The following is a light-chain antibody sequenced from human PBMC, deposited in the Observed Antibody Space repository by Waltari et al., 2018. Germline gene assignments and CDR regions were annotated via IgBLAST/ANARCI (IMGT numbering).Light chain of an antibody. Sequence: QSLLTQPPSASGTPGQTVTISCSGSWSNIGTNVVSWYQQLPGTAPKLLIHSNNQRPSGVPDRFSCSKSGTSASLAISGLQSADEADYYCSAWDDSLNGHVILGGGTKLTVL. J-gene: IGLJ2*01. CDR3: SAWDDSLNGHVI. CDR1: WSNIGTNV. CDR2: SNN. V-gene: IGLV1-44*01.